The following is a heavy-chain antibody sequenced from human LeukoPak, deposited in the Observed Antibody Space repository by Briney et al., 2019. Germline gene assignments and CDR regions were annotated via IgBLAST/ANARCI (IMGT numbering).Heavy chain of an antibody. V-gene: IGHV1-2*02. Sequence: ASVKVSCTASGYTFTGYYMHWVRQAPGQGLEWMGWINPNSGDTNYAQKFQGRVTMTTDTSISTAYMELTSLTSDDTAVYYCARIGGSALNWGQGTLVTVSS. CDR3: ARIGGSALN. D-gene: IGHD3-10*01. CDR2: INPNSGDT. CDR1: GYTFTGYY. J-gene: IGHJ4*02.